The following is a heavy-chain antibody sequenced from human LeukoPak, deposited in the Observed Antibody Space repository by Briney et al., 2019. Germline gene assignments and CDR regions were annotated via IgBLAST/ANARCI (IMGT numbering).Heavy chain of an antibody. J-gene: IGHJ4*02. Sequence: PSETLSLTCTVSGGSISSSSYYWGWIRQPPGKGLEWIGTIYHRGSTYYDPSLKSRVTISIDTSRNQFSLKLSSVTAADTAVYYCARLIYSSGYYLDFWGQGTLVTVSS. CDR2: IYHRGST. V-gene: IGHV4-39*07. D-gene: IGHD3-22*01. CDR1: GGSISSSSYY. CDR3: ARLIYSSGYYLDF.